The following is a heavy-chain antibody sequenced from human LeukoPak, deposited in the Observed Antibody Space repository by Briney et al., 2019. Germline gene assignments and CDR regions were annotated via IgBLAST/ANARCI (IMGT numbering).Heavy chain of an antibody. CDR1: GFTFSSYG. D-gene: IGHD1-26*01. J-gene: IGHJ4*02. CDR2: ISYDGSDK. CDR3: AKAPRPWVGGATGSRYYFHY. Sequence: RGSLRLSCAASGFTFSSYGMHWVRQAPGEGLEWVAVISYDGSDKYFADSVKGRFTISGDNSKNTLYLQMNSLRAEDTAVYYCAKAPRPWVGGATGSRYYFHYWGQGTLVTVSP. V-gene: IGHV3-30*18.